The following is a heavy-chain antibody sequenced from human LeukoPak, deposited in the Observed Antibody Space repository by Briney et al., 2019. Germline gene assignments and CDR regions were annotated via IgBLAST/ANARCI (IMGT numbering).Heavy chain of an antibody. V-gene: IGHV3-53*05. J-gene: IGHJ4*02. D-gene: IGHD4-23*01. Sequence: GGSLRLSCAASGFTVSNNYMSWVRQAPGKGLEWVSVIYSGGSTYYADSVKGRFTTSRDNSKNTLYLQMNSLRAEDTAVYYCARAQTWDYGGTLDYWGQGTLVTVSS. CDR1: GFTVSNNY. CDR3: ARAQTWDYGGTLDY. CDR2: IYSGGST.